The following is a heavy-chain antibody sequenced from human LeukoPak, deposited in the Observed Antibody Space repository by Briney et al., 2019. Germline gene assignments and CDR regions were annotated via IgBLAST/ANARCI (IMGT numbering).Heavy chain of an antibody. CDR1: GYTFTGYY. Sequence: ASVKVSCKASGYTFTGYYMHWVRQAPGQGLEWMGWINPNSGGTNYAQKFQGRVTITRDTSISTAYMELSRLRSDDTAVYYCARVRGLWFGIFDYWGQGTLVTVSS. CDR3: ARVRGLWFGIFDY. D-gene: IGHD3-10*01. J-gene: IGHJ4*02. V-gene: IGHV1-2*02. CDR2: INPNSGGT.